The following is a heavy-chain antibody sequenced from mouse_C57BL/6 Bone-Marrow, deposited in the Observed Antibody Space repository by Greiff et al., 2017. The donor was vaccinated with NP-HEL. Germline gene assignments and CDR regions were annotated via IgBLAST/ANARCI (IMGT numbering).Heavy chain of an antibody. CDR2: IYPGSGNT. J-gene: IGHJ4*01. V-gene: IGHV1-66*01. D-gene: IGHD1-1*01. CDR3: ARWGYGSSWDY. CDR1: GYSFTSYY. Sequence: VQLQESGPELVKPGASVKISCKASGYSFTSYYIHWVKQRPGQGLEWIGWIYPGSGNTKYNEKFKGKATLTADTSSSTAYMQLSSLTSEDSAVYYCARWGYGSSWDYWGQGTSVTVSS.